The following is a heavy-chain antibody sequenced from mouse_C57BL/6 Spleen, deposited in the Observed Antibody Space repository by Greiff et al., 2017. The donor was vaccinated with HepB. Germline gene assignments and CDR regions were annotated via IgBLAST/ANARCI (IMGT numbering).Heavy chain of an antibody. D-gene: IGHD1-1*01. CDR1: GYTFTEYT. CDR2: FYPGSGSI. J-gene: IGHJ3*01. V-gene: IGHV1-62-2*01. CDR3: ARHEENYGSSYPAWFAY. Sequence: QVQLKQSGAELVKPGASVKLSCKASGYTFTEYTIHWVKQRSGQGLEWIGWFYPGSGSIKYNEKFKDKATLTADKSSSTVYMELSRLTSEDSAVYFCARHEENYGSSYPAWFAYWGQGTLVTVSA.